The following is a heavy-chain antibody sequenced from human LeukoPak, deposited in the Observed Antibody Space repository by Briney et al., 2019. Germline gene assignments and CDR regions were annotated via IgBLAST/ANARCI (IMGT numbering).Heavy chain of an antibody. V-gene: IGHV4-38-2*01. D-gene: IGHD3-10*01. CDR2: IYHSGST. Sequence: SETLALTCAVSGYSLSSGYYWGWIRQPPGKGLEWIGSIYHSGSTYYNPSLKSRVTISVDTSKNQFSLKLSSVTAADTAVYYCHSESLWFGSPTGGFDYWGQGTLVTVSS. CDR1: GYSLSSGYY. J-gene: IGHJ4*02. CDR3: HSESLWFGSPTGGFDY.